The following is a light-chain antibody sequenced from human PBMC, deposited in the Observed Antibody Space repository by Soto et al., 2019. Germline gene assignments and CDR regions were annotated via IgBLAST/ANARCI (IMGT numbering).Light chain of an antibody. J-gene: IGKJ3*01. CDR1: QGIISY. Sequence: AIRMTQSPSSLSASTGERVTITCRASQGIISYLAWYQQKPGKAPKLLIYAASTLQSGVPSRFSGSGSGTDFTLTISCLQSEDFATYYCQQYYSYPLSFGPGTKVDIK. CDR3: QQYYSYPLS. V-gene: IGKV1-8*01. CDR2: AAS.